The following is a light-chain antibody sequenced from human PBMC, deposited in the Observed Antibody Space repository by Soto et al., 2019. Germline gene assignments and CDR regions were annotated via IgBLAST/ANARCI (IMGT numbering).Light chain of an antibody. CDR1: QDISIY. V-gene: IGKV1-9*01. CDR3: QKLNTYPWT. J-gene: IGKJ1*01. CDR2: AAP. Sequence: SQLTQSPSSLSASVLYIVTITFRASQDISIYLALYQQEPGKAPKLLIYAAPTLQSGVPSRFSGSGSGTDFTLTISTLQPEDFATYYCQKLNTYPWTFGQGTKVDIK.